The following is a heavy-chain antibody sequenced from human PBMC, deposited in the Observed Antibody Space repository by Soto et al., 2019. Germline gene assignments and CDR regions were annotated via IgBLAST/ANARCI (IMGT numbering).Heavy chain of an antibody. CDR2: INPSGGST. D-gene: IGHD3-10*01. CDR1: GYTFTSYY. V-gene: IGHV1-46*03. CDR3: ARDQDGSGSYRNYYYYYYMDV. J-gene: IGHJ6*03. Sequence: ASVKVSCKASGYTFTSYYMHWVRQAPGQGLEWMGKINPSGGSTSYVQKFQGGVTMTRDTSTSTVYMELSSLRSEDTAVYYCARDQDGSGSYRNYYYYYYMDVWGKGTTVTVSS.